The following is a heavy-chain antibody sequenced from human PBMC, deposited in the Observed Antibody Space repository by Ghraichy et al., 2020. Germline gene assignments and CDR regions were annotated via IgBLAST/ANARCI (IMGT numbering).Heavy chain of an antibody. CDR1: GYSISSGYY. J-gene: IGHJ4*02. CDR3: ARVVYCGGDRYYYFDF. D-gene: IGHD2-21*02. V-gene: IGHV4-38-2*02. Sequence: ETLSLTCIVSGYSISSGYYWGWIRQPPGKGLEWIGGIHHIGSTYNNPSLKSRVTMSVDPSKNQLSLRLTSVTAADTAVYFCARVVYCGGDRYYYFDFWGQGTLVTVSS. CDR2: IHHIGST.